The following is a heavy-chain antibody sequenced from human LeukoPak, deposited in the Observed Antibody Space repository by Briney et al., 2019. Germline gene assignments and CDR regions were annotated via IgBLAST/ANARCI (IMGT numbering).Heavy chain of an antibody. D-gene: IGHD6-19*01. J-gene: IGHJ6*03. Sequence: GASVKVSCKASVYTFTGYYMHWVRQAPGQGLEWMGWINPNSGGTNYARKFQGRVTMTRDTSISTAYMELSRLRSDDTAVYYCARDPPDNVMSDQAVNYYYYYYMDVWGKGTTVTVSS. CDR3: ARDPPDNVMSDQAVNYYYYYYMDV. CDR2: INPNSGGT. CDR1: VYTFTGYY. V-gene: IGHV1-2*02.